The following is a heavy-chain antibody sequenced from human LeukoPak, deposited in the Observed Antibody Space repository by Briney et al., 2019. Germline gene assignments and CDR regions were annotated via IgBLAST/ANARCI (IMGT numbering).Heavy chain of an antibody. Sequence: ASVKVSCKASGYTFTGYYMHWVRQAPGQGLEWMGWINPNSGGTNYAQKFQGRVTMTRDTSISTAYMELSSLRSDDTAVYYCARGFPSRRNYDSSGYYSYYFDYWGQGTLVTVSS. D-gene: IGHD3-22*01. CDR3: ARGFPSRRNYDSSGYYSYYFDY. CDR1: GYTFTGYY. V-gene: IGHV1-2*02. CDR2: INPNSGGT. J-gene: IGHJ4*02.